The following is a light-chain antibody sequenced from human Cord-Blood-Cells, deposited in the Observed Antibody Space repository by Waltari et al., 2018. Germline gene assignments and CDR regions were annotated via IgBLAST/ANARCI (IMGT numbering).Light chain of an antibody. V-gene: IGKV1-39*01. Sequence: IQMPQPPPPLSQSVGATVTITCRASQSISSYLNWYQQKPGKAPKLLIYAASSLQSGVPSRFSGSGSGTDFTLTISSLQPEDFATYYCQQSYSTPPTFGGGTKVEIK. J-gene: IGKJ4*01. CDR1: QSISSY. CDR2: AAS. CDR3: QQSYSTPPT.